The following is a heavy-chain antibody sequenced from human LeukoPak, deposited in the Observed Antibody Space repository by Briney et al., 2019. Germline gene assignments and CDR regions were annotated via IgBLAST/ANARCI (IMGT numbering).Heavy chain of an antibody. Sequence: GGSLRLSCAASGFTFSSYSMNWVRQAPGKGLEWVSYISSSSSTIYYADSVKGRFTISRDNAKNSLYLQMNSLRAEDTAVYYCARDGLDIVVVPAAIIPLYYYGMDVWGQGTTVTVSS. J-gene: IGHJ6*02. CDR1: GFTFSSYS. CDR3: ARDGLDIVVVPAAIIPLYYYGMDV. V-gene: IGHV3-48*04. D-gene: IGHD2-2*02. CDR2: ISSSSSTI.